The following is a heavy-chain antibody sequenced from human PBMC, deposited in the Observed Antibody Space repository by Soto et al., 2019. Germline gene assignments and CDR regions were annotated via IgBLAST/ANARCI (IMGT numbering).Heavy chain of an antibody. CDR3: ARDIGGGEDV. D-gene: IGHD3-16*01. J-gene: IGHJ6*02. V-gene: IGHV1-18*01. Sequence: QVQLLQSGVEVKKPGASVKVSCKASGYSFSSASISWVRQAPGQGLEWLGWINVYSGDTIYVQKFQGRVTMTTDTSTSTAYMELTSLTSDDTAIYYCARDIGGGEDVWGQGTTVTVSS. CDR1: GYSFSSAS. CDR2: INVYSGDT.